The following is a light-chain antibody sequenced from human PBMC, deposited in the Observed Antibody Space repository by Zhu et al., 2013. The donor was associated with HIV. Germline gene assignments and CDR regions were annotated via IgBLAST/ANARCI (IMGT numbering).Light chain of an antibody. V-gene: IGKV4-1*01. CDR3: QQYNNWPIT. J-gene: IGKJ5*01. Sequence: DTVMTQSPDSLAVSLGERATINCKSSQSVLYTSNNKNYLAWYQQKPGQPPKLLIYWASTRESGVPDRFSGSGSGTDFTLTISSLQAEDVAVYYCQQYNNWPITFGQGTRLEIK. CDR2: WAS. CDR1: QSVLYTSNNKNY.